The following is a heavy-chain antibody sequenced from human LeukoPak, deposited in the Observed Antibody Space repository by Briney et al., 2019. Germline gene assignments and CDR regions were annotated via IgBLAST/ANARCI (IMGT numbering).Heavy chain of an antibody. CDR2: IYITGNT. V-gene: IGHV4-59*08. CDR3: ARHPFFNPFDY. J-gene: IGHJ4*02. D-gene: IGHD3-3*01. Sequence: SETLSLTCTVSGASISSDYWSWIRQPPGKGLEWIGYIYITGNTNYSPSLKSRVTMSLDTSKNQSSLKLSSVTATDTAVYYCARHPFFNPFDYWGQGTLVTVSS. CDR1: GASISSDY.